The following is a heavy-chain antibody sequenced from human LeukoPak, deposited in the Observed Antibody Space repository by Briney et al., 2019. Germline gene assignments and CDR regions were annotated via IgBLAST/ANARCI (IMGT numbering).Heavy chain of an antibody. CDR2: INSDGSST. CDR3: ARDLDLDSSGYPTDAFDI. CDR1: GFTFSSYW. J-gene: IGHJ3*02. Sequence: GGSLRLSCAASGFTFSSYWMHWVCQAPGKGLVWVSRINSDGSSTSYADSVKGRFTISRDNAKNTLYLQMNSLRAEDTAVYYCARDLDLDSSGYPTDAFDIWGQGTMVTVSS. V-gene: IGHV3-74*01. D-gene: IGHD3-22*01.